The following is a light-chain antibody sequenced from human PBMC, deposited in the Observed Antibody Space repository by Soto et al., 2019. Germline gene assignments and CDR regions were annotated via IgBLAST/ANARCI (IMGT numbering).Light chain of an antibody. CDR1: QSISGW. Sequence: DIQMTQSPSTLSASVGDRVTITCRASQSISGWLAWYQQNPGKAPKPLIYKASTLESGVPSRFSGSGSGTEFTLTISSLQPDDFATYYCQQYNNYGSWTFGQGTKVDIK. CDR3: QQYNNYGSWT. CDR2: KAS. V-gene: IGKV1-5*03. J-gene: IGKJ1*01.